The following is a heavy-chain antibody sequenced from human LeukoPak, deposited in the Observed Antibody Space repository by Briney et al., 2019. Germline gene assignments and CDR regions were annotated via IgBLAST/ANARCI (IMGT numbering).Heavy chain of an antibody. J-gene: IGHJ5*02. Sequence: PGGSLRLSCAASGITFTNAWLTWVRQAPGKGLEWVGRVKTKGEGGAAGYAAPVKGRFTISRDDSTKTLYLQMNSLKTEDTAVYYCTTDRMIYATNWAVSWFDPWGQGTLVTVSS. CDR2: VKTKGEGGAA. D-gene: IGHD2-8*01. CDR1: GITFTNAW. CDR3: TTDRMIYATNWAVSWFDP. V-gene: IGHV3-15*01.